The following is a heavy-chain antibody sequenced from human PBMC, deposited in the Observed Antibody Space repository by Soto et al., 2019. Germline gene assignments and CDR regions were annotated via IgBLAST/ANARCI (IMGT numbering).Heavy chain of an antibody. CDR1: GGTFSSYA. Sequence: QIQLVQSGAEVKKPGSSVKVSCTASGGTFSSYAISWVRQAPGQGLEWMGGIIPIFGTANYEQKFQVRVTITADESTSTPSMEVSSLRCDGTAVYSCARRSRYCSGGSCYFLRGIDYWGLGTLVTVSS. D-gene: IGHD2-15*01. J-gene: IGHJ4*02. V-gene: IGHV1-69*12. CDR2: IIPIFGTA. CDR3: ARRSRYCSGGSCYFLRGIDY.